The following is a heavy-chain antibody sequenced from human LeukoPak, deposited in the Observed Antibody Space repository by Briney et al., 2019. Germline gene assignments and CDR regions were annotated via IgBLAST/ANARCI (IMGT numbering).Heavy chain of an antibody. CDR2: IKQDGSEK. J-gene: IGHJ4*02. CDR3: ASGLELDY. CDR1: GFTFGSYW. V-gene: IGHV3-7*03. Sequence: GGSLRLSCAASGFTFGSYWMRWVRQAPGKGLEWVANIKQDGSEKNYVDSVKGRFTISRDNAKNSLYLQMNSLRAEDTAVYYCASGLELDYWGQGTLVTVSS.